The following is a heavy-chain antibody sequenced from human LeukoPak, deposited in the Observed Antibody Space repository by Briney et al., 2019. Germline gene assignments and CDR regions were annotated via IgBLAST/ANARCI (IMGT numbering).Heavy chain of an antibody. D-gene: IGHD4-17*01. Sequence: IVSIYYSGSTYYNPSLKSRVTISVDTSKNQFSLKLSSVTAADTAVYYCARGGSMTTVTIDYWGQGTLVTVSS. CDR3: ARGGSMTTVTIDY. V-gene: IGHV4-39*07. CDR2: IYYSGST. J-gene: IGHJ4*02.